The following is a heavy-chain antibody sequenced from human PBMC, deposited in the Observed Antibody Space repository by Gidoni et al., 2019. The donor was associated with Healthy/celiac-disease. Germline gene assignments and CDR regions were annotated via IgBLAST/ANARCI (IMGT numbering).Heavy chain of an antibody. J-gene: IGHJ4*02. D-gene: IGHD6-19*01. Sequence: QLQLQESGPGLVKPSETLSLTCTVSGGSISSSSYYWGWIRQPPGKGLEWIGSIYYSGSTYYNPSLKSRVTISGDTSKNQFSLKLSSVTAADTAVYYCARTGGRIAVAVTDYWGQGTLVTVSS. V-gene: IGHV4-39*01. CDR2: IYYSGST. CDR1: GGSISSSSYY. CDR3: ARTGGRIAVAVTDY.